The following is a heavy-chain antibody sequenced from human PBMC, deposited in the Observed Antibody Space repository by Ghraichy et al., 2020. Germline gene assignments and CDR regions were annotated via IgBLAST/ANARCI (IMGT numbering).Heavy chain of an antibody. CDR3: AREGSSRAIDY. V-gene: IGHV4-31*03. CDR1: GGSISSGGYY. D-gene: IGHD6-13*01. Sequence: LSLTCTVSGGSISSGGYYWSWIRQHPGKGLEWIGYIYYSGSTYYNPSLKSRVTISVDTSKNQFSLKLSSVTAADTAVYYCAREGSSRAIDYWGQGTLVTVSS. J-gene: IGHJ4*02. CDR2: IYYSGST.